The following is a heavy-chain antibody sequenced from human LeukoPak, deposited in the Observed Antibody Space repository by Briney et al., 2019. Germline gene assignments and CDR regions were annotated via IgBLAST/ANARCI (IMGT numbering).Heavy chain of an antibody. V-gene: IGHV4-4*07. J-gene: IGHJ6*03. Sequence: SETLSLTCTVSGGSISSYYWSWIRQPAGKGLEWIGRIYTSGSTNYNPSLKSRVTMSVDTSKNQFSLKLSSVTAVDTAVYYCARSYYYGSGGQPPYYYYYYYMDVWGKGTTVTISS. CDR1: GGSISSYY. CDR3: ARSYYYGSGGQPPYYYYYYYMDV. D-gene: IGHD3-10*01. CDR2: IYTSGST.